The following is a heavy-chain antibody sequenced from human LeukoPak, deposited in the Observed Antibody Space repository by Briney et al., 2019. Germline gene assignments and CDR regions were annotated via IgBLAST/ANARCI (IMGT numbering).Heavy chain of an antibody. V-gene: IGHV3-23*01. J-gene: IGHJ4*02. CDR2: ISGSGGST. D-gene: IGHD4/OR15-4a*01. Sequence: PGGSLRLSCAASGFTFSSYAMSWVRQAPGKGLEWVSAISGSGGSTSYADSVKGRFTISGDNSKNTLYLQVNSLRAEDTAIYYCAKCGVNFNYFDSWGQGTLVTVSS. CDR3: AKCGVNFNYFDS. CDR1: GFTFSSYA.